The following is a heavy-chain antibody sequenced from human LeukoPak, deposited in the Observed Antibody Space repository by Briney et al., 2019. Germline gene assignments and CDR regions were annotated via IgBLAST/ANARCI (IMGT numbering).Heavy chain of an antibody. CDR2: IYDSGST. CDR1: GGSISSFH. J-gene: IGHJ4*02. Sequence: PSETLSLTCTVSGGSISSFHWSWIRQPPGKGLEHIGNIYDSGSTYYNPSLKSRVTISVDTSKNQFSLKLSSVTAADTAVYYCARVPGDYGLDYWGQGTLVTVSS. V-gene: IGHV4-59*01. D-gene: IGHD4-17*01. CDR3: ARVPGDYGLDY.